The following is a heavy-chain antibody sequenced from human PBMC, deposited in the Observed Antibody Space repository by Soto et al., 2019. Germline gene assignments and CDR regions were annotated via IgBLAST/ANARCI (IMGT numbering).Heavy chain of an antibody. D-gene: IGHD6-19*01. Sequence: TGGSLRLSCAVSGFTFSSYAMSWVRQAPGKGLEWVSVTSGSGGSTNYADSVKGRFTISRDNSKNTLYLQMNSLRAEDTAVYYCAKDFSPYSSGWSILFDPWGQGTLVTVSS. J-gene: IGHJ5*02. CDR1: GFTFSSYA. V-gene: IGHV3-23*01. CDR2: TSGSGGST. CDR3: AKDFSPYSSGWSILFDP.